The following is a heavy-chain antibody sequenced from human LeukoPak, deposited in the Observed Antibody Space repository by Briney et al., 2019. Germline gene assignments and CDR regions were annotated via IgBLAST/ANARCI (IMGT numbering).Heavy chain of an antibody. CDR2: ISYDGSNK. V-gene: IGHV3-30*14. J-gene: IGHJ3*01. CDR3: ASLRNSLLRGLNSPFDL. CDR1: GFTFSSYA. Sequence: GGSLRLSCAASGFTFSSYAMHWVRQAPGKGLEWVAVISYDGSNKYYADSMKGRFTISRDNSKNTLYLHMGSLRAEDLAVYYCASLRNSLLRGLNSPFDLWGQGTMVIVSS. D-gene: IGHD3-10*01.